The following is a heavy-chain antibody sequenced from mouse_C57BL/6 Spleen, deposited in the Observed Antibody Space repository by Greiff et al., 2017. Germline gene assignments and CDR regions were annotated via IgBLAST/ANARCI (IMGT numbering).Heavy chain of an antibody. D-gene: IGHD1-1*01. Sequence: QVQLKQPGAELVKPGASVKLSCKASGYTFTSYWMHWVKQRPGRGLEWIGRIDPNSGGTKYNEKFKSKATLTVDKPSSTAYMQLSSLTSEDSAVYYCARRSTTVVATPMDYWGQGTSVTVSS. CDR1: GYTFTSYW. J-gene: IGHJ4*01. V-gene: IGHV1-72*01. CDR2: IDPNSGGT. CDR3: ARRSTTVVATPMDY.